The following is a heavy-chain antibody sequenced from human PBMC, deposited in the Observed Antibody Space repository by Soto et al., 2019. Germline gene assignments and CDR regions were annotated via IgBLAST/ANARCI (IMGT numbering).Heavy chain of an antibody. V-gene: IGHV4-39*01. CDR2: IFYSGST. J-gene: IGHJ4*02. D-gene: IGHD6-19*01. CDR3: ARRYGWLYFDY. CDR1: GGSISSSSYF. Sequence: SETLSLTCTVSGGSISSSSYFWGWIRQPPGKGLEWIGTIFYSGSTYYNPSLRSRVTISVDTSKNQFSLRLISVTAADTALYYCARRYGWLYFDYWGQGSLVTVSS.